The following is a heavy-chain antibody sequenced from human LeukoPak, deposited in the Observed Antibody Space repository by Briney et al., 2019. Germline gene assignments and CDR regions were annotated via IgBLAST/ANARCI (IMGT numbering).Heavy chain of an antibody. CDR1: GFTFSSYG. D-gene: IGHD6-6*01. Sequence: GGSLRLSCAASGFTFSSYGMHWVRQAPGKGLEWVAVIWYDGSNKYYADSAKGRFTISRDNSKNTLYLQMNSLRAEDTAVYYCAKDLEYSSTRFDYWGQGTLVTVSS. J-gene: IGHJ4*02. CDR3: AKDLEYSSTRFDY. CDR2: IWYDGSNK. V-gene: IGHV3-33*06.